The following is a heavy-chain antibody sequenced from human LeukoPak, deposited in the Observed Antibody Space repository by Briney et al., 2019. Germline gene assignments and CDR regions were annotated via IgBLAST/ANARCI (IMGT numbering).Heavy chain of an antibody. Sequence: GASVKVSCKASGYTFTTYGISWVRQAPGQGLEWMGWISAHNGDTNYAQRLQGRVPMTTDTSTSTAYMELRSLRSDDTAVYYCARVKARSGSYSLDYWGQGTLVTVSS. D-gene: IGHD1-26*01. CDR3: ARVKARSGSYSLDY. CDR2: ISAHNGDT. V-gene: IGHV1-18*01. J-gene: IGHJ4*02. CDR1: GYTFTTYG.